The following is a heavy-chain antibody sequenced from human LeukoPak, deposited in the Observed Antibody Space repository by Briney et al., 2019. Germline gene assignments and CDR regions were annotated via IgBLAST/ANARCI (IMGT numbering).Heavy chain of an antibody. D-gene: IGHD2-2*01. J-gene: IGHJ4*02. CDR1: GVIFSSYW. Sequence: PGGSLRLSCAASGVIFSSYWMHWVRQAPGKGLVWVSRINSDGSSTSYADSVKGRFTISRDNAKNTLYLQMNSLRAEDTAVYYCARRVVVPAAPYYFDYWGQGTLVTVSS. CDR3: ARRVVVPAAPYYFDY. V-gene: IGHV3-74*01. CDR2: INSDGSST.